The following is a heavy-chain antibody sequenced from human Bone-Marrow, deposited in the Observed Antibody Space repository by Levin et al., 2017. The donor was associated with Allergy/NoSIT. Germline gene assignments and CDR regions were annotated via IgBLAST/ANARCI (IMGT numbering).Heavy chain of an antibody. J-gene: IGHJ4*02. V-gene: IGHV2-5*02. CDR1: GFSLSSYGVG. Sequence: VSGPTLVKPTQTLTLTCTFSGFSLSSYGVGVGWIRQPPGKALEWLAVIYWDDDKRYNPSLKSRLTITKDTSKDQVVLTMTNMDIVDTATYYCAQRGSWAGNNWDTGYLDYWGQGTLVTVST. CDR3: AQRGSWAGNNWDTGYLDY. D-gene: IGHD1-1*01. CDR2: IYWDDDK.